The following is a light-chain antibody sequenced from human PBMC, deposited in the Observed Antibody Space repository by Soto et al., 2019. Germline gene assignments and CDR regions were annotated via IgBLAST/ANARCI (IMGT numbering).Light chain of an antibody. J-gene: IGKJ1*01. CDR2: GAS. V-gene: IGKV3-20*01. Sequence: EIVLTQSPATLSLSPGERATLSCRASQSVSGSLGWYQQKPGQAPRLIIYGASTRATGIPARFSGSGSGTDFTLTVSRLEPEDFAVYYCQFYGSSPRTFGQGTKVDIK. CDR1: QSVSGS. CDR3: QFYGSSPRT.